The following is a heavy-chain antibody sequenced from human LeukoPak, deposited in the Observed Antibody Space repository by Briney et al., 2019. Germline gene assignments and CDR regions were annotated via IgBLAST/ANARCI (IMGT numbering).Heavy chain of an antibody. Sequence: PGGSLRLSCAASGFTFSSYAMSWVRQAPGKGLEWVSSISSSSSYIYYADSVKGRFTISRDNAKNSLYLQMNSLRAEDTAVYYCARDFSRDGYNSYYMDVWGKGTTVTVSS. V-gene: IGHV3-21*01. CDR2: ISSSSSYI. D-gene: IGHD5-24*01. CDR1: GFTFSSYA. CDR3: ARDFSRDGYNSYYMDV. J-gene: IGHJ6*03.